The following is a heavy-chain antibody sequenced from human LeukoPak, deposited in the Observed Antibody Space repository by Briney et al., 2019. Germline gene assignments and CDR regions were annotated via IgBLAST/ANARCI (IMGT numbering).Heavy chain of an antibody. V-gene: IGHV3-30*04. CDR2: ISSDGNNR. Sequence: GRSLRLSCAASGFTFSTYTMHWVRQAPGTGLQWVAAISSDGNNRFYADSVRGRFTVSRDSSKNTLYLEMNSLRPEDTAIYYCARKGGNMITYRPFDYWGQGTLVTVSS. CDR1: GFTFSTYT. D-gene: IGHD3-16*01. CDR3: ARKGGNMITYRPFDY. J-gene: IGHJ4*02.